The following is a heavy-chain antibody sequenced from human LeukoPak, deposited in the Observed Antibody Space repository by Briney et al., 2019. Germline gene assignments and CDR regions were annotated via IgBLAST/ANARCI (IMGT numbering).Heavy chain of an antibody. V-gene: IGHV1-18*01. Sequence: ASVKVSCKASGYTFTNNGITWGRQAPGQGLEWRGWISTNTGNTNYAQTFQDRVTMTIDTSTTTAYMELRGLTSDDTAVYYCARDSVAVGTPGIYWGQGTLVTVSS. CDR3: ARDSVAVGTPGIY. CDR2: ISTNTGNT. CDR1: GYTFTNNG. D-gene: IGHD2-2*01. J-gene: IGHJ4*02.